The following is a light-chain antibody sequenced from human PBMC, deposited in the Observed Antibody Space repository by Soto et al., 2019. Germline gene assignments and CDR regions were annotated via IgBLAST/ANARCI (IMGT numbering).Light chain of an antibody. CDR2: EVI. J-gene: IGLJ3*02. Sequence: QSALTQPASMSGSPGQSITISCTGTNSDIGAYKYVSWYQQYPGKAPKLIIYEVINRPSGVSNRFSGSKSANSASLTISGLQAEDESHYYCSSYTTSNSWVFGGGTKLTVL. CDR3: SSYTTSNSWV. CDR1: NSDIGAYKY. V-gene: IGLV2-14*01.